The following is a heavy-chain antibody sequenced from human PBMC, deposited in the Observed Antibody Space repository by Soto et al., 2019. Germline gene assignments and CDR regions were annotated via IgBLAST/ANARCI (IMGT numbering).Heavy chain of an antibody. CDR3: ARDSYYYDSSGPVIDAFDI. Sequence: PGGSLRLSCAASGFTFDDYAMHWVRQAPGKGLEWVSGISWNSGSIGYADSVKGRFTISRDNAKNSLYLQMNSLRAEDTALYYCARDSYYYDSSGPVIDAFDIWGQGTMVT. CDR2: ISWNSGSI. V-gene: IGHV3-9*01. CDR1: GFTFDDYA. D-gene: IGHD3-22*01. J-gene: IGHJ3*02.